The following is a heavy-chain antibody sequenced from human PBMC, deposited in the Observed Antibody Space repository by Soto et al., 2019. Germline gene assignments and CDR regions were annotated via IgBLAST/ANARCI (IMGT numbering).Heavy chain of an antibody. Sequence: KTSETLSLTCAVYNGSFSVYYWTWIRQPPGKGPEWIGEVNHSGSTNYNPSLKSRVTISVDTSKNQFSLKLSSVTAADTAVYYCARDSTRRGACDIWGQGTMVTVS. CDR3: ARDSTRRGACDI. CDR1: NGSFSVYY. J-gene: IGHJ3*02. CDR2: VNHSGST. D-gene: IGHD2-2*01. V-gene: IGHV4-34*01.